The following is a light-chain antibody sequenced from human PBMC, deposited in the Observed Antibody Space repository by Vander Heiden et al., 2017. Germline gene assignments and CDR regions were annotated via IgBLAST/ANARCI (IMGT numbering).Light chain of an antibody. V-gene: IGKV1-5*03. J-gene: IGKJ4*01. CDR1: QSISNW. CDR3: HQYQSYPFT. Sequence: DIQMTQSPSTLSAAVGDRVSITCRASQSISNWLAWYQQKPGKAPKLLIYKSSSLESGVPSRFSGSGSGTEFTLTISNLQPDDFATFYCHQYQSYPFTFGGGTKVDVK. CDR2: KSS.